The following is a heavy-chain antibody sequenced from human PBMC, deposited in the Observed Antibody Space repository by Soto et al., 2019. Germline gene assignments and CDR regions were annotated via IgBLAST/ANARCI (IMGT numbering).Heavy chain of an antibody. V-gene: IGHV4-59*01. CDR2: IYYSGST. CDR3: ARSGPYGSGLDWFDP. D-gene: IGHD3-10*01. Sequence: SETLSPTCTVSGGSISSYYWSWIRQPPGKGLEWIGYIYYSGSTNYNPSLKSRVTISVDTSKNQFSLKLSSVTAADTAVYYCARSGPYGSGLDWFDPWGQGTLVTVSS. J-gene: IGHJ5*02. CDR1: GGSISSYY.